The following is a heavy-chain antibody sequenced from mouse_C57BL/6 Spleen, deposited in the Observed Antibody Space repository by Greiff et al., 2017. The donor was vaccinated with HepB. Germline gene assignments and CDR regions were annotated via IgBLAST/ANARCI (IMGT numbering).Heavy chain of an antibody. D-gene: IGHD2-1*01. CDR2: ISYDGSN. V-gene: IGHV3-6*01. Sequence: EVKLQESGPGLVKPSQSLSLTCSVTGYSITSGYYWNWIRPVPGNKLEWMGNISYDGSNNYNSSPKNRIPITLDTSKNQFFLKLNSVTTEDTATDDCERGGGNYVFDYWGQGTTLTVSS. CDR1: GYSITSGYY. J-gene: IGHJ2*01. CDR3: ERGGGNYVFDY.